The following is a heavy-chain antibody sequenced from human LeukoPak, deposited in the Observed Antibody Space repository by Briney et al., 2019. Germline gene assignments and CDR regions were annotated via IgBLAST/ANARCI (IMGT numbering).Heavy chain of an antibody. J-gene: IGHJ6*03. V-gene: IGHV4-38-2*01. CDR2: IYTSGST. D-gene: IGHD3-3*01. CDR3: ARVPSYYDFWSGYPPSYYYYYMDV. Sequence: SETLSLTCAVSGYSISSGYYWGWIRQPPGKGLEWIGRIYTSGSTNYNPSLKSRVTISVDTSKNQFSLKLSSVTAADTAVYYCARVPSYYDFWSGYPPSYYYYYMDVWGKGTTVTVSS. CDR1: GYSISSGYY.